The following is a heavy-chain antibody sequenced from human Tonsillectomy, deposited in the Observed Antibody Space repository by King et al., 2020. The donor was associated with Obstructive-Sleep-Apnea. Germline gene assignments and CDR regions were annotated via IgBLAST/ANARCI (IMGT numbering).Heavy chain of an antibody. CDR3: ASPHHGGYDYYGMDV. CDR2: ISYDGSNK. Sequence: VQLVQSGGGVVQPGRSLRLSCAASGFTFSSYAMHWVRQAPGKGLEWVAIISYDGSNKYYADSVRGRFTISRDNSKNTLYLQLNILRPEDTAVYYCASPHHGGYDYYGMDVWGQGTTVTVSS. D-gene: IGHD4-23*01. CDR1: GFTFSSYA. V-gene: IGHV3-30*04. J-gene: IGHJ6*02.